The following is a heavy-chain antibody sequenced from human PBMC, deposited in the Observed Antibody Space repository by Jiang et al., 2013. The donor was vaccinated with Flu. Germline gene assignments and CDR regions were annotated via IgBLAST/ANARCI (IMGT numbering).Heavy chain of an antibody. Sequence: GPGLVKPSETLSLTCTVSGGSISGYYWSWIRQPPGKGLEWIGYIYNREITHYNPSLKSRVTLSLDRSKNEVSLKLISVTAADTAVYYCARQNHYYGSGSHHFDPWGQGTLVTVSS. CDR2: IYNREIT. CDR1: GGSISGYY. D-gene: IGHD3-10*01. CDR3: ARQNHYYGSGSHHFDP. J-gene: IGHJ5*02. V-gene: IGHV4-59*08.